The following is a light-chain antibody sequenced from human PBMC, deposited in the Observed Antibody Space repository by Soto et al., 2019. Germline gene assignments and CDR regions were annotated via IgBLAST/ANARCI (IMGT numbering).Light chain of an antibody. CDR3: QQRADSST. CDR2: DAS. CDR1: QSVSNQ. J-gene: IGKJ1*01. V-gene: IGKV3-11*01. Sequence: EIVLTQSPVTLSLSPGERATLSCRASQSVSNQLAWYQQKPGQAPRLLIYDASRRVIGIPARLSGSGFGTDFTLTLRSLEPEDYATYYCQQRADSSTFGQGTKVDIK.